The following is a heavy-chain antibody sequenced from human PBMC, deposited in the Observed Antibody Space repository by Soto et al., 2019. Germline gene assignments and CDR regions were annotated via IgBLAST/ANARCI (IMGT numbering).Heavy chain of an antibody. CDR1: GFTFSSSW. CDR3: ACLPMPRGTCDF. J-gene: IGHJ4*02. CDR2: INSDGSTT. D-gene: IGHD3-10*01. V-gene: IGHV3-74*03. Sequence: EVQLVESGGGLVQPGESLRLSCAASGFTFSSSWMHWVRQAPGKGLVWVSRINSDGSTTQYADSVRGRFTISRDNAKNTLFLEVNSLTLEDTAVYFCACLPMPRGTCDFWGQGTLVTVSS.